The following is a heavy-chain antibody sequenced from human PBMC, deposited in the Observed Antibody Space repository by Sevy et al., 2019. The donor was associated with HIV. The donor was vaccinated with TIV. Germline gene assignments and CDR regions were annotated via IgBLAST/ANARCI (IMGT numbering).Heavy chain of an antibody. CDR3: ARLEGA. D-gene: IGHD3-3*01. Sequence: SETLSLICTVSGGSISDYYYNWIRQAAGKRLEWIGRVYTSGRTTYNPSLKSRVTMSIDASKNQFSLNLSSVTAADTAVDYCARLEGAWGQGTLVTVSS. J-gene: IGHJ5*02. CDR2: VYTSGRT. V-gene: IGHV4-4*07. CDR1: GGSISDYY.